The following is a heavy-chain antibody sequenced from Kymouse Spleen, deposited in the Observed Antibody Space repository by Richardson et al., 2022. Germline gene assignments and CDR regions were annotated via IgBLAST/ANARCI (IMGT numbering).Heavy chain of an antibody. J-gene: IGHJ3*02. Sequence: EVQLVESGGGLVKPGGSLRLSCAASGFTFSNAWMSWVRQAPGKGLEWVGRIKSKTDGGTTDYAAPVKGRFTISRDDSKNTLYLQMNSLKTEDTAVYYCTTDQTMVRGVHAFDIWGQGTMVTVSS. V-gene: IGHV3-15*01. D-gene: IGHD3-10*01. CDR2: IKSKTDGGTT. CDR3: TTDQTMVRGVHAFDI. CDR1: GFTFSNAW.